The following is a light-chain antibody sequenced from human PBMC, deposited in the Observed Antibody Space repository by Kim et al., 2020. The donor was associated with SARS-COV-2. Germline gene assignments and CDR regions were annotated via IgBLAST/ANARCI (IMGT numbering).Light chain of an antibody. CDR1: SSNIGAGYD. CDR2: GNS. Sequence: QSVLTQPPSVSVAPGQRVTISCTGSSSNIGAGYDVHWYQQLPGTAPKLLIYGNSNRPSGVPDRFSGSESVTSASLAITGLQAEDEADYYCQSYDSSLSGSVVFGGGTQLTV. J-gene: IGLJ2*01. V-gene: IGLV1-40*01. CDR3: QSYDSSLSGSVV.